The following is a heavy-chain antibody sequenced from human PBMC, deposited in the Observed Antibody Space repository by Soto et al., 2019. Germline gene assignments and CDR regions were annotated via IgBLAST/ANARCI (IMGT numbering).Heavy chain of an antibody. D-gene: IGHD6-13*01. Sequence: ASVKVSCKASGYTFTSYGISWVRQAPGQGLEWMGWISAYNGNTNYAQKLQGRVTMTTDTSTSTAYMELRSLRSDDTAVYYCAREAAVNPLHAEYFQHWGQGTLVTVSS. V-gene: IGHV1-18*01. CDR2: ISAYNGNT. CDR3: AREAAVNPLHAEYFQH. CDR1: GYTFTSYG. J-gene: IGHJ1*01.